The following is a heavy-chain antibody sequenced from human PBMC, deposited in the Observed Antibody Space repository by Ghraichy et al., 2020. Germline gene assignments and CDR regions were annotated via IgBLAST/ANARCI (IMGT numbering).Heavy chain of an antibody. V-gene: IGHV3-48*01. D-gene: IGHD6-13*01. CDR1: GFTFSTYS. Sequence: LSLTCAASGFTFSTYSMNWVRQAPGKGLEWVSYIGSSSSTIYYADSVKGRFTISRDNAKNSLYLQMNSLRAEDTAVYYCAKIAAVDKIDYWGQGTLVTVSS. CDR3: AKIAAVDKIDY. CDR2: IGSSSSTI. J-gene: IGHJ4*02.